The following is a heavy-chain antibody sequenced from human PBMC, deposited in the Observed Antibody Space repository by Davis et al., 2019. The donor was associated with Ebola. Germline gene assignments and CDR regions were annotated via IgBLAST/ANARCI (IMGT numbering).Heavy chain of an antibody. CDR1: GFTFSSYW. Sequence: PGGSLRLSCAASGFTFSSYWMHWVRQGPGKGLVWVSRSNTDVSSTTYGDSVKGRFTISRDNSKNTLYLQMNSLRAEDTAVYYCASAKRGAFDIWGQGTMVTVSS. J-gene: IGHJ3*02. CDR3: ASAKRGAFDI. CDR2: SNTDVSST. V-gene: IGHV3-74*01.